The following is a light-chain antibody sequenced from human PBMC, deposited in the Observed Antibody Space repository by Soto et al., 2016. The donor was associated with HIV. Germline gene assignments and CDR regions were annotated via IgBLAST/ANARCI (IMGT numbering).Light chain of an antibody. CDR3: QVWDSSTNHVV. CDR1: NIGSKN. Sequence: SYELTQPPSVSVAPGKTARIPCGGNNIGSKNVHWYQQKPGQAPVLVVYDDSDRPSGIPERFSGSNSGNSATLTISRVEAGDEADYFCQVWDSSTNHVVFGGGTKLTVL. J-gene: IGLJ2*01. CDR2: DDS. V-gene: IGLV3-21*03.